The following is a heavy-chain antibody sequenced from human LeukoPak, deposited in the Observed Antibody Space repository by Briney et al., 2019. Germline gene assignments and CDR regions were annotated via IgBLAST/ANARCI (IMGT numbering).Heavy chain of an antibody. CDR3: ARGVRSMVRGGGGWFDP. Sequence: SQTLSLTCAVSGGSISSGGYSWSWIRQPLGKGLEWIGYIYHSGSTYYNPSLKSRVTISVDRSKNQFSLKLSSVTAADTAVYYCARGVRSMVRGGGGWFDPWGQGTLVTVSS. J-gene: IGHJ5*02. D-gene: IGHD3-10*01. CDR2: IYHSGST. CDR1: GGSISSGGYS. V-gene: IGHV4-30-2*01.